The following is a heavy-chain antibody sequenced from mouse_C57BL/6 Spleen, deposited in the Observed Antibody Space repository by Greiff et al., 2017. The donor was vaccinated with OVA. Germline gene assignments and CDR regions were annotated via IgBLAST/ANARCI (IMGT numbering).Heavy chain of an antibody. CDR1: GYTFTDYY. D-gene: IGHD1-1*01. J-gene: IGHJ1*03. V-gene: IGHV1-76*01. CDR3: ARDITTVVAKGYFDV. CDR2: IYPGSGNT. Sequence: VQLQQSGAELVRPGASVKLSCKASGYTFTDYYINWVKQRPGQGLEWIARIYPGSGNTYYNEKFKGKATLTAEKSSSTAYMQLSSLTSEDSAVYFCARDITTVVAKGYFDVWGTGTTVTVSS.